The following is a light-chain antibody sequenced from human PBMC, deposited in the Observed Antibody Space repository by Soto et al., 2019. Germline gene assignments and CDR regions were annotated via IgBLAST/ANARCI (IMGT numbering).Light chain of an antibody. J-gene: IGKJ2*01. CDR1: QGISTY. V-gene: IGKV1-39*01. CDR3: QQSDRTPYT. CDR2: DAS. Sequence: DIQMTQSPSSLSASVGDRVTITCRASQGISTYLVWYQQRQGRAPKLLIYDASSLLSGVPSRFSGSGSGTHFTLTISSLQPEDFATYYCQQSDRTPYTFGQGTKLETK.